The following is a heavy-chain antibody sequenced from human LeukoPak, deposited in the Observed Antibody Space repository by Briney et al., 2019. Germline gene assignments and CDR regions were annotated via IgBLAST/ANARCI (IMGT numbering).Heavy chain of an antibody. CDR3: ARSRWYYDFWSGYYFDY. CDR1: GGSISSSSYY. CDR2: IYYSGST. D-gene: IGHD3-3*01. V-gene: IGHV4-39*01. Sequence: SETLSLTCTVSGGSISSSSYYWGWIRQPPGKGLEWIGSIYYSGSTYYNPSLKSRVTISVDTSKNQFSLKLSSVTAADTAVYYCARSRWYYDFWSGYYFDYWGQGTLVTVSS. J-gene: IGHJ4*02.